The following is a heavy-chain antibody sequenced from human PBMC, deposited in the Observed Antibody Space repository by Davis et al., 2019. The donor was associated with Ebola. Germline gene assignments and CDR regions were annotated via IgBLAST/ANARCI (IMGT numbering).Heavy chain of an antibody. V-gene: IGHV3-11*04. CDR1: GFTFSDYY. CDR3: ASQGDFYYYYMDV. D-gene: IGHD3-3*01. Sequence: GESLKTSCAASGFTFSDYYMSWIRQPPGKGLEWVSYISSSGSTIYYADSVKGRFTISRDNAKNSLYLQMNSLRAEDTAVYYCASQGDFYYYYMDVWGKGTTVTVS. CDR2: ISSSGSTI. J-gene: IGHJ6*03.